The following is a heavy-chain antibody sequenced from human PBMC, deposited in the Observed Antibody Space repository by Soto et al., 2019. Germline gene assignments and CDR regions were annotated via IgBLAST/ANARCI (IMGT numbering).Heavy chain of an antibody. CDR1: GGSINNYY. J-gene: IGHJ4*02. CDR3: ARLGGYYQTLDS. V-gene: IGHV4-59*08. Sequence: QVQLHESGPGLVKPSETLSLTCTVSGGSINNYYWSWIRQPPGKGLEFVGYIYYAGSTTYNPSLKSRVTISVDTSMHQFSLQLRSVTAADTAVYYCARLGGYYQTLDSWGQGTRLTVSS. D-gene: IGHD3-22*01. CDR2: IYYAGST.